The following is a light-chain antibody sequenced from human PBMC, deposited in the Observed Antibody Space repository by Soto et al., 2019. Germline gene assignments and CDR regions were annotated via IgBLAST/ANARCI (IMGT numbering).Light chain of an antibody. CDR2: GAS. J-gene: IGKJ2*01. CDR3: QQYDSLPYT. V-gene: IGKV1-33*01. CDR1: QDINDY. Sequence: EIQMTQSPSSLSASLGDRVTITCQASQDINDYSNWYQQKPGKAPRLLIYGASFLEVGVPSWFSGSGSGTHFTLTISSLQPEDVATYYCQQYDSLPYTFGQGTRLEIK.